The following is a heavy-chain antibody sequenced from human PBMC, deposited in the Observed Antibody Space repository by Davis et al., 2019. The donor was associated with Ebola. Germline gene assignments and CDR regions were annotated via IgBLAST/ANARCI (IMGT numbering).Heavy chain of an antibody. CDR1: GFTFSSYA. J-gene: IGHJ6*03. V-gene: IGHV3-23*01. Sequence: PGGSLRLSCAASGFTFSSYAMSWVRQAPGKGLEWVSAISGSGGSTYYADSVKGRFTISRDNSKNTLYLQMNSLRAEDTAVYYCAGRGYSSSWYSYYYYYMDVWGKGTTVTVSS. CDR2: ISGSGGST. D-gene: IGHD6-13*01. CDR3: AGRGYSSSWYSYYYYYMDV.